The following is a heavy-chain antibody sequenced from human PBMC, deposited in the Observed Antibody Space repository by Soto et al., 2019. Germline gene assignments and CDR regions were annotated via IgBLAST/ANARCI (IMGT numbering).Heavy chain of an antibody. CDR3: ARGAGIGDC. D-gene: IGHD3-10*01. V-gene: IGHV3-7*04. J-gene: IGHJ4*02. CDR1: GFTFSSYW. CDR2: IKEDGSEK. Sequence: EVQLVESGGDLVQPGGSLRLSCAASGFTFSSYWMSWVRQAPGKGLEWVANIKEDGSEKYYVDSVKGRFTISRDNAKNSLYLQVNSLRADDTAVYYCARGAGIGDCWGQGTLVTVSS.